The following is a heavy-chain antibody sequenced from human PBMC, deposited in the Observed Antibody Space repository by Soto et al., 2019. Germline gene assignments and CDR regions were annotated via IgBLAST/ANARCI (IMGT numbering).Heavy chain of an antibody. CDR1: GGTFSSYA. V-gene: IGHV1-69*13. J-gene: IGHJ6*02. D-gene: IGHD3-10*01. CDR3: ASKRSSGSGYYYYYGMDV. Sequence: SVKVSCKASGGTFSSYAIRWVRQAPGQGLEWMGGIIPIFGTANYAQKFQGRVTITADESTSTAYMELSSLRSEDTAVYYCASKRSSGSGYYYYYGMDVWGQGTPVTVSS. CDR2: IIPIFGTA.